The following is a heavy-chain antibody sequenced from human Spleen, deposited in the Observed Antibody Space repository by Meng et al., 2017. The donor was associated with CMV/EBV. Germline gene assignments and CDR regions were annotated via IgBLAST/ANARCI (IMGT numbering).Heavy chain of an antibody. J-gene: IGHJ6*02. CDR1: GFTFSSYS. Sequence: GESLKISCAASGFTFSSYSMNWVRQAPGKGLEWVSSISSSSSYIYYADSVKGRFTISRDNSKNTLYLHMNSLRAEDTAVYYCANYNSRGGSYLPDYYYGMDVWGQGTTVTVSS. CDR3: ANYNSRGGSYLPDYYYGMDV. CDR2: ISSSSSYI. D-gene: IGHD1-26*01. V-gene: IGHV3-21*06.